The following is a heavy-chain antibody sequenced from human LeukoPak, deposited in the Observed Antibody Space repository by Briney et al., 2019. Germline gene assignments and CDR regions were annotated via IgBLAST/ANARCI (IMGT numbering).Heavy chain of an antibody. J-gene: IGHJ3*02. CDR2: IHYSGST. CDR3: ARSMTAYGLDI. D-gene: IGHD2-21*02. V-gene: IGHV4-59*01. CDR1: GGSISGDY. Sequence: PSETLSLTCTVSGGSISGDYWSWIRRPPGKGLEWIGYIHYSGSTNYNPSLKSRVTISVDTSKNQFSLKVTSVTAADTAVYYCARSMTAYGLDIWGQGTRVIVSS.